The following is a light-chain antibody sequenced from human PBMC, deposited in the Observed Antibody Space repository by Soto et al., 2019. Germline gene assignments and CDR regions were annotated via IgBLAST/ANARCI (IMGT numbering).Light chain of an antibody. J-gene: IGKJ5*01. Sequence: DIQMTQSPSSLSASVGDRVTITCRASESIARHLNWYQQKPGKAPKLLIYAASSLQNAVPSRFRGGGSGTDVTLTISNLQPEDFATYYGKQTYSTLSITFGQGTRLAIK. CDR3: KQTYSTLSIT. CDR1: ESIARH. CDR2: AAS. V-gene: IGKV1-39*01.